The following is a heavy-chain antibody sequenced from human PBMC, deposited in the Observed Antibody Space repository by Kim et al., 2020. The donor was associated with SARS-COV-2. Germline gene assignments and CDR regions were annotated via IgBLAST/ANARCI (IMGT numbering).Heavy chain of an antibody. CDR1: GYTFTSYY. CDR2: INPSGGST. J-gene: IGHJ6*02. D-gene: IGHD1-7*01. V-gene: IGHV1-46*01. CDR3: AGRASYDWNYAGSYYYGMDV. Sequence: ASVKVSCKASGYTFTSYYMHWVRQAPGQGLEWMGIINPSGGSTSYAQKFQGRVTMTRDTSTSTVYMELSSLRSEDTAVYYCAGRASYDWNYAGSYYYGMDVWGQGTTVTVSS.